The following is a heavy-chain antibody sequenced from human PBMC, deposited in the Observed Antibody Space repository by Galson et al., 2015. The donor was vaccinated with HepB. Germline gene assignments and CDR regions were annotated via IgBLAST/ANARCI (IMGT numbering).Heavy chain of an antibody. J-gene: IGHJ6*02. Sequence: CAISGDSVSSNSAAWNWIRQSPSRGLEWLGRTYYRSKWYNDYAVSVKSRITINPDTSKNQFSLQLNSVTPEDTAVYYCAREEQLDGRDYYYYYGMDVWGQGTTVTVSS. V-gene: IGHV6-1*01. CDR1: GDSVSSNSAA. CDR2: TYYRSKWYN. D-gene: IGHD6-6*01. CDR3: AREEQLDGRDYYYYYGMDV.